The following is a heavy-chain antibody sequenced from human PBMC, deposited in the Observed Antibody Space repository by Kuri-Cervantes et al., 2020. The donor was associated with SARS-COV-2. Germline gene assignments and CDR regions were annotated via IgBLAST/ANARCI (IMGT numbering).Heavy chain of an antibody. D-gene: IGHD4-17*01. J-gene: IGHJ4*02. CDR3: ARDGVKDDYGFSSY. V-gene: IGHV3-48*02. Sequence: GESLKISCAASGFTFDDYAMHWVRQAPGKGLEWVSYISSSSSTIYYADSVKGRFTISRDNAKNSLYLQVNSLRDEDTAVYYCARDGVKDDYGFSSYWGQGTLVTVSS. CDR1: GFTFDDYA. CDR2: ISSSSSTI.